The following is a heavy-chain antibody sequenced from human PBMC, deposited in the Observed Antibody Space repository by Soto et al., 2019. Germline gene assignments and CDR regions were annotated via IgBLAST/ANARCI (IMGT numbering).Heavy chain of an antibody. Sequence: SVKVSCKASEGTFSSYTISWVRQAPGQGLEWMGRIIPILGIANYAQKFQGRVTITADKSTSTAYMELSSLRSEDTAIYYCVRVLGPHGQWLGFFDYWGQGALVTVSS. J-gene: IGHJ4*02. CDR2: IIPILGIA. D-gene: IGHD6-19*01. V-gene: IGHV1-69*02. CDR3: VRVLGPHGQWLGFFDY. CDR1: EGTFSSYT.